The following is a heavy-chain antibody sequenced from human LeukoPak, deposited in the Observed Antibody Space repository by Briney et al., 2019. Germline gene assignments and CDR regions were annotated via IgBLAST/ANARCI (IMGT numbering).Heavy chain of an antibody. CDR1: GFTFSNAW. CDR3: TTAESRLYYFDY. V-gene: IGHV3-15*01. Sequence: PGGSLRLSCAASGFTFSNAWMSWVRQAPGKGLEWVGRIKSKTDGGTTDYAAPVKGRFTISRDDSKNTLYLQMNSLKTEDTAVYYCTTAESRLYYFDYWGQGTLVTVSS. CDR2: IKSKTDGGTT. J-gene: IGHJ4*02.